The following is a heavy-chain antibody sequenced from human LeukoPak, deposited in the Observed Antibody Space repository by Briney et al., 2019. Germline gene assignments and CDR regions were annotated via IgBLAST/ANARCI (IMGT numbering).Heavy chain of an antibody. Sequence: SETLSLTCAVYGGSFSGYYWSWIRQPPGKGLEWIGYIYYSGDTNYNPSLKSRVTISVDTSKNQFSLKLTSVTAADTAMYYCTGGPSGSYGQTLYWGQGTLVTVSS. J-gene: IGHJ4*01. CDR2: IYYSGDT. CDR1: GGSFSGYY. CDR3: TGGPSGSYGQTLY. D-gene: IGHD1-26*01. V-gene: IGHV4-59*01.